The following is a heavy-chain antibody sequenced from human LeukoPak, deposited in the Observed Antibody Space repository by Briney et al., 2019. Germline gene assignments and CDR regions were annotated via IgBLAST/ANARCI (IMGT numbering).Heavy chain of an antibody. J-gene: IGHJ4*02. CDR1: GFIFSSHG. V-gene: IGHV3-21*01. CDR2: ISSSSSYI. Sequence: GGSLRLSCAASGFIFSSHGMNWVRQAPGKGLEWVSSISSSSSYIYYADSVKGRFTISRDNAKNSLYLQMNSLRAEDTAVYYCARDRFDNSFDYWGQGTLVTVSS. D-gene: IGHD2/OR15-2a*01. CDR3: ARDRFDNSFDY.